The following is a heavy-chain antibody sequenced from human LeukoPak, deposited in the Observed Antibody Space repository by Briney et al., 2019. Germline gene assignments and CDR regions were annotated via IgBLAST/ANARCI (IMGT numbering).Heavy chain of an antibody. CDR2: IYYSGST. CDR3: ARVSPSMPIAAAVESWFDP. D-gene: IGHD6-13*01. Sequence: SQTLSLTCTVSGGSISSGGYYWSWIRQHPGKGLEWIGYIYYSGSTYYNPSLKSRVTISVDTSKNQFSLKLSSVTAADTAAYYCARVSPSMPIAAAVESWFDPWGQGTLVTVSS. V-gene: IGHV4-31*03. J-gene: IGHJ5*02. CDR1: GGSISSGGYY.